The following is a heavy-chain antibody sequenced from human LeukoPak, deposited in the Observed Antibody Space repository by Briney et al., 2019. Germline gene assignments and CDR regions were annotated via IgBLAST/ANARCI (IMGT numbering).Heavy chain of an antibody. Sequence: GASVKVSCKASGYTFTGYYMRWVRQAPGQGLEWMGWINPKSGGTNYAQKFQGRVTMTRDTSISTVYMELSRLRSDDTAVYYCARGPPFGESEMYFDYWGQGTLVTFSS. CDR1: GYTFTGYY. CDR2: INPKSGGT. V-gene: IGHV1-2*02. D-gene: IGHD3-10*01. CDR3: ARGPPFGESEMYFDY. J-gene: IGHJ4*02.